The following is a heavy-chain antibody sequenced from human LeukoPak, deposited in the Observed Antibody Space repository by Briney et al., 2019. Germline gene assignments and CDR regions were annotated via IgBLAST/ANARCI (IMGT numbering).Heavy chain of an antibody. V-gene: IGHV1-18*01. CDR2: ISTYNGNT. D-gene: IGHD3-22*01. J-gene: IGHJ4*02. CDR3: ARDSYYDSSGYSRYDY. CDR1: GYTFTSYG. Sequence: GASVKVSCEASGYTFTSYGISWVRQAPGQGLEWMGWISTYNGNTNYAQKLQGRVTMTTDTSTSTAYMELRGLRSDDTAVYYCARDSYYDSSGYSRYDYWGQGTLVTVSS.